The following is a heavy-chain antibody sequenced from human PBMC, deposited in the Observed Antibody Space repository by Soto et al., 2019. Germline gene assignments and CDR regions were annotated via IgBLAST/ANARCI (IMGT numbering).Heavy chain of an antibody. CDR2: IDPSDSYT. Sequence: GESLKISCQGPGYSFSTYWLSWVRQMPGKGLEWIGRIDPSDSYTNYSPSFQGHVTISADKSISTVYLQWSSLQDSDTAMYYCARVLAYSSRRKAGPRVNGFDPWGQGTLVTVSS. D-gene: IGHD6-13*01. CDR1: GYSFSTYW. J-gene: IGHJ5*02. CDR3: ARVLAYSSRRKAGPRVNGFDP. V-gene: IGHV5-10-1*01.